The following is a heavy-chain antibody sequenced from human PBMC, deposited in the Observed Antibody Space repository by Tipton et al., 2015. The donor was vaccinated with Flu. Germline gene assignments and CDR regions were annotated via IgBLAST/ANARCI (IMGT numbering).Heavy chain of an antibody. J-gene: IGHJ4*02. D-gene: IGHD4-17*01. CDR2: IYSGGST. CDR1: GFSVSSNY. Sequence: VQLMQSGGGLIQPGGSLRLSCAASGFSVSSNYMSWVRQAPGKGLEWVSVIYSGGSTYYADSVKGRFTISRDNSKLYLQMNSLRAKDTAVYYCASRRGGDYPYFDYWGQGTLVTVSS. CDR3: ASRRGGDYPYFDY. V-gene: IGHV3-53*01.